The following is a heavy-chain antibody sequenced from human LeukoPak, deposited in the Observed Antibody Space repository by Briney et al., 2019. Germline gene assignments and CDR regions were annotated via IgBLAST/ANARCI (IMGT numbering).Heavy chain of an antibody. Sequence: PSETLSLTCTVSGGSISSSSYYWGWIRQPPGKGLEWIGSIYYSGSTYYNPSLKSRVTISVDTSKNQFSLKLSSVTAADTAVYYCARDPRGYSYGYVDYWDQGTLVTVSS. CDR2: IYYSGST. D-gene: IGHD5-18*01. CDR1: GGSISSSSYY. J-gene: IGHJ4*02. CDR3: ARDPRGYSYGYVDY. V-gene: IGHV4-39*02.